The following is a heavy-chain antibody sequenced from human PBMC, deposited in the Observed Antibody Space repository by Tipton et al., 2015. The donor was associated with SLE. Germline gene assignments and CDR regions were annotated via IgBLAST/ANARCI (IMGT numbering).Heavy chain of an antibody. V-gene: IGHV4-59*12. CDR2: IDYSGAT. CDR3: ARPDLI. CDR1: GGSISSDN. J-gene: IGHJ4*02. Sequence: LRLSCTVSGGSISSDNWTWIRQPPGKTLEWIGDIDYSGATTYNPSLKSRVTISVDTSKNQFSLNLNPVTAADTAVYYCARPDLIWGQGTLVTVSS. D-gene: IGHD1-14*01.